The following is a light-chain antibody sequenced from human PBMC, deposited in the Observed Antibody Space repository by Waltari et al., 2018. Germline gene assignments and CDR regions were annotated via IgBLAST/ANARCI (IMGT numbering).Light chain of an antibody. CDR1: NIGTKT. Sequence: SYVLTQPPSLSVALGKTARIPCGGNNIGTKTVHWYQHKPGQAPVLIIYSDTDRHSVMPERVPVRKSGTTATLTINPVEAGDESDYYCQVWDGSTGHYVFGSVTKVT. V-gene: IGLV3-21*04. J-gene: IGLJ1*01. CDR2: SDT. CDR3: QVWDGSTGHYV.